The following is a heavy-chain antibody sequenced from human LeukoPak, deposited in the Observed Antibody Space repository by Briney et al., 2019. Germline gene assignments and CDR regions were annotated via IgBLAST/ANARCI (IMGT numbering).Heavy chain of an antibody. Sequence: PSETLSLTCAVYGGSFSGYYWSWIRQPPGKGLEWIGEINHSGSTNYNPSLKSRVTISVDTSKNQFSLKLSSVTAADTAVYYCAGNYDYVWGSYRRLDYWGQGTLVTVSS. CDR3: AGNYDYVWGSYRRLDY. V-gene: IGHV4-34*01. D-gene: IGHD3-16*02. CDR1: GGSFSGYY. CDR2: INHSGST. J-gene: IGHJ4*02.